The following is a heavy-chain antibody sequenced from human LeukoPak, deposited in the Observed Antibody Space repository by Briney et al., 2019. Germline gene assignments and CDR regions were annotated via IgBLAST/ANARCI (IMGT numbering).Heavy chain of an antibody. D-gene: IGHD3-9*01. Sequence: SVKVSCKASGGTFSSYAISWVRQAPGQGLEWMGRIIPILGIANYAQKFQGRVTITADKSTSTAYMELSSLRSEDTAVYYCARGPSASDWFVFGGPYWGQGTLVTVSS. J-gene: IGHJ4*02. V-gene: IGHV1-69*04. CDR2: IIPILGIA. CDR3: ARGPSASDWFVFGGPY. CDR1: GGTFSSYA.